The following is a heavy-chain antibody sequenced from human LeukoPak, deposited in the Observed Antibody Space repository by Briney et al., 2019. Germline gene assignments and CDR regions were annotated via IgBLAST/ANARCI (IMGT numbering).Heavy chain of an antibody. V-gene: IGHV3-30*18. CDR3: AKRSVAGHYGMDV. CDR2: ISYDGSNK. D-gene: IGHD6-19*01. Sequence: SGGSLRLSCAASGFTFSSYGMHWVRQAPGKGLEWVAVISYDGSNKYYADSVKGRFTISRDSSKNTLYLQMNSLRAEDTAVYYCAKRSVAGHYGMDVWGQGTTVTVSS. CDR1: GFTFSSYG. J-gene: IGHJ6*02.